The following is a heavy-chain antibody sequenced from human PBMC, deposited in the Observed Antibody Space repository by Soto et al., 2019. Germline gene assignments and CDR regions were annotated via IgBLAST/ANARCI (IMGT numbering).Heavy chain of an antibody. CDR2: IYYSGST. D-gene: IGHD3-10*01. J-gene: IGHJ6*02. V-gene: IGHV4-31*03. CDR3: ARGESITMVRGVIIRGGMDV. Sequence: PSETLSLTCTVSGGSISSGGYYWSWIRQHPGKGLEWIGYIYYSGSTYYNPSLKSRVTISVDTSKNQFSLKLSSVTAADTAVYYCARGESITMVRGVIIRGGMDVWGQGTTVTVS. CDR1: GGSISSGGYY.